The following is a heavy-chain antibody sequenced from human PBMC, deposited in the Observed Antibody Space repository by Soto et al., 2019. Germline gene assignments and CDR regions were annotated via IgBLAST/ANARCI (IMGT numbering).Heavy chain of an antibody. Sequence: QAHLAQSGAEVKKPGSSVTVSCKASGGTFNSYGISWVRQAPGQGLDWMGVIIPLYGTVNHAQKFQGRVSITADKSTSTADMDLNSLRSDDTAVYYCARVRVIRGVITSHFGLWGQGTQVTVSS. D-gene: IGHD3-10*01. J-gene: IGHJ4*02. CDR1: GGTFNSYG. CDR3: ARVRVIRGVITSHFGL. CDR2: IIPLYGTV. V-gene: IGHV1-69*06.